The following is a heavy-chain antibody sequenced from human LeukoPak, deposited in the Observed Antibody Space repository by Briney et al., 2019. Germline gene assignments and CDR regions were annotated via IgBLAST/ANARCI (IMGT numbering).Heavy chain of an antibody. CDR2: IRNSGSAT. Sequence: GGSLRLSCAASGFTFSSYWMSWVRQAPGKGLEWISYIRNSGSATYYADSVEGRFTISRDNAKSSLYLQMNSLGPEDTAMYYCTRGAEVSGYPVFQHWGQGALVTVSS. V-gene: IGHV3-48*04. CDR1: GFTFSSYW. D-gene: IGHD3-22*01. CDR3: TRGAEVSGYPVFQH. J-gene: IGHJ4*02.